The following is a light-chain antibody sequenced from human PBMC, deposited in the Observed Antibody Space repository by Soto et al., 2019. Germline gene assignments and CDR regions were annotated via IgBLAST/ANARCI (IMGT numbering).Light chain of an antibody. Sequence: QSVLTQPPSVSAAPGQKVTISCSGTSSNIGRNYVAWYQQLPGTAPKLLIYDNDKRPSGIPDRFSGSKSGTSATLGITGLQTGDEADYYCGTWDSSLSDAVVFGEGTKLTAL. CDR2: DND. CDR1: SSNIGRNY. J-gene: IGLJ2*01. CDR3: GTWDSSLSDAVV. V-gene: IGLV1-51*01.